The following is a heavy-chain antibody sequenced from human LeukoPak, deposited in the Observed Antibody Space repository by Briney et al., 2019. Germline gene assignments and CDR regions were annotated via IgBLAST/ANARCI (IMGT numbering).Heavy chain of an antibody. CDR3: ARDEIGSRGYGDPTGFDP. CDR2: IYYSGST. Sequence: SETLSLTCTVSGGSISSGGYYWSWIRQHPGKGLEWIGYIYYSGSTYYNPSLKSRVTISVDTSKNQFSLKLSSVTAADTAVYYCARDEIGSRGYGDPTGFDPWGQGTLVTVSS. D-gene: IGHD4-17*01. CDR1: GGSISSGGYY. V-gene: IGHV4-31*03. J-gene: IGHJ5*02.